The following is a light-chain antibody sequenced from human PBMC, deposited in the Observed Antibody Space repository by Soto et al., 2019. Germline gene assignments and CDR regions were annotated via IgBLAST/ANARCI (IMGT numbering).Light chain of an antibody. V-gene: IGKV3-20*01. CDR1: QSVSSY. J-gene: IGKJ5*01. Sequence: EIVFTPSPATLSLSPGESATLSCRASQSVSSYLAWYQQQPGQAPRLLIYGASSRATGIPDRFSGSGSGTDFTLTISRLEPEEFAVYYCKQYGSSITVGQGTRLEI. CDR2: GAS. CDR3: KQYGSSIT.